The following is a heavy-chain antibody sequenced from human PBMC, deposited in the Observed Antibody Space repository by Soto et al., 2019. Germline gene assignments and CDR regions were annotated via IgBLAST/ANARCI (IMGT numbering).Heavy chain of an antibody. D-gene: IGHD2-15*01. CDR1: GGSFSGYS. CDR2: INHSGST. Sequence: SETLSLNCAVCGGSFSGYSWSWIRQPPGKGLEWIGEINHSGSTNYNPSLKSRVTISVDTSKNQFSLKLGSVTAADTAVYYCARDLGSWPDYWGQGTLVTVS. V-gene: IGHV4-34*01. CDR3: ARDLGSWPDY. J-gene: IGHJ4*02.